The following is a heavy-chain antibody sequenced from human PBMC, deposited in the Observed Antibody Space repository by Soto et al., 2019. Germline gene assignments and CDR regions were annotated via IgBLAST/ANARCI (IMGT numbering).Heavy chain of an antibody. D-gene: IGHD1-26*01. CDR1: GFTFSSYA. CDR2: ISYDGSNK. Sequence: QVQLVESGGGVVQPGRSLRLSCAASGFTFSSYAMHWVRQAPGKGLEWVAVISYDGSNKYYADSVKGRFTISRDNSKNTLYLQMNSLRAEDTAVYYCARDPAGSYEPFDYWGQGTPVTVSS. V-gene: IGHV3-30-3*01. J-gene: IGHJ4*02. CDR3: ARDPAGSYEPFDY.